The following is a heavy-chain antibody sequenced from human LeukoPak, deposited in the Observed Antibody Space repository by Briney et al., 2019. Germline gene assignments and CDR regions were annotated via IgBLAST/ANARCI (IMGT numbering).Heavy chain of an antibody. V-gene: IGHV3-48*03. CDR2: ISSSGSTI. D-gene: IGHD3-10*02. Sequence: WGALTLSCAASGFTFSSYEMNWVRQDPGKGLEWVSYISSSGSTIYYADSVKGRFTISRDNAKNSLYLQMNSLRAEDTAVYYCAELGITMIGGVWGKGTTVTISS. J-gene: IGHJ6*04. CDR3: AELGITMIGGV. CDR1: GFTFSSYE.